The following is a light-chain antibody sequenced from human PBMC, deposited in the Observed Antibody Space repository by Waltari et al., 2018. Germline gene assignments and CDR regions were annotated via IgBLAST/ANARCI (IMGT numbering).Light chain of an antibody. CDR3: QQYNNWPET. V-gene: IGKV3-15*01. Sequence: EVVMTQSPATLSVSPGERATLSCRASQGVGSNLAWYQQKPGQAPRLLIYGASTRAPGIPVRFSGSGSGREFTLTISSLQSEDYAIYYCQQYNNWPETFGQGTTVEIK. CDR2: GAS. CDR1: QGVGSN. J-gene: IGKJ1*01.